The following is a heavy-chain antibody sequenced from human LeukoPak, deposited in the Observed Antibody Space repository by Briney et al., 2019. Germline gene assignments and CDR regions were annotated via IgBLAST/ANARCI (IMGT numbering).Heavy chain of an antibody. D-gene: IGHD5-12*01. J-gene: IGHJ4*02. V-gene: IGHV4-38-2*02. CDR2: IYHSGST. CDR3: ARAANYDLGPMAY. CDR1: GHSISSGSY. Sequence: SETLSLTCTVSGHSISSGSYWGWIRQPPGKGLEWIGSIYHSGSTHYNPSLKGRVTISVDTSKNQFSLKLSSVTAADTAVYYCARAANYDLGPMAYWGQGTLVTVSS.